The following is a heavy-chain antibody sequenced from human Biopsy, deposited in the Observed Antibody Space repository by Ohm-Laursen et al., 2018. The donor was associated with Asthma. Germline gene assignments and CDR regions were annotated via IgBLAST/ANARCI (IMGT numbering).Heavy chain of an antibody. V-gene: IGHV3-30*03. CDR3: ARGDSSGGSHYYFDY. CDR2: ISYDGNHK. J-gene: IGHJ4*02. D-gene: IGHD3-22*01. CDR1: GFMFRSFG. Sequence: GQTLSLTCAASGFMFRSFGMHWVRQAPGKGLEWVAVISYDGNHKFYEDSVKGRFTISRDFSKNTLHLQMHSLRVEDTAVYYCARGDSSGGSHYYFDYWGQGTLVTVSS.